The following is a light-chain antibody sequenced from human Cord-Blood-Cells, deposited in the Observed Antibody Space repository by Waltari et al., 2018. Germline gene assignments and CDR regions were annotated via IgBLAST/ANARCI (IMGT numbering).Light chain of an antibody. Sequence: SYELTQPPSVSVSPGQTARITCSGDALPTKYASSYQQKSRQAAVLVIVEASKRPSGIPERVSSHSSGTMVHETISGAQVEVEAEYYCYSTDSSGKQRLFGGGTKLTV. V-gene: IGLV3-10*01. CDR2: EAS. CDR3: YSTDSSGKQRL. CDR1: ALPTKY. J-gene: IGLJ3*02.